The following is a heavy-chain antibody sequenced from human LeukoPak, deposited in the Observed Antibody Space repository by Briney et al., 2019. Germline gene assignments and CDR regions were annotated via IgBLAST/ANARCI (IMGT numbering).Heavy chain of an antibody. CDR1: GGSFSGYY. CDR3: ARGAVAGTEGFDY. V-gene: IGHV4-34*01. J-gene: IGHJ4*02. CDR2: INRSGST. D-gene: IGHD6-19*01. Sequence: SETLSLTCAVYGGSFSGYYWSWIRQPPGKGLEWIGEINRSGSTNYNPSLKSRVTISVDTSKNQFSLKLSSVTAADTAVYYCARGAVAGTEGFDYWGQGTLVTVSS.